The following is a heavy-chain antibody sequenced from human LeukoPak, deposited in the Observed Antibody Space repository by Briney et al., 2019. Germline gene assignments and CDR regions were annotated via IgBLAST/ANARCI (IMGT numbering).Heavy chain of an antibody. J-gene: IGHJ3*02. CDR3: AGRDPLGVIAAFDI. V-gene: IGHV3-23*01. Sequence: GGSLRLSCAASGFTFSSYAMSWVRQAPGKGLEWVSAISGSGGSTYYADSVKGRFTISRDNAKNSLYLQMNSLRAEDTAVYYCAGRDPLGVIAAFDIGGKGKRVTVSS. D-gene: IGHD3-22*01. CDR1: GFTFSSYA. CDR2: ISGSGGST.